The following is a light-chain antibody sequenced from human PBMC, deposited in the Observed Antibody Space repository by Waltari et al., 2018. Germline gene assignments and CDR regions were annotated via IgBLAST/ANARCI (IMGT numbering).Light chain of an antibody. V-gene: IGKV2D-29*01. CDR2: EVS. CDR1: QSLLHSDGKTY. CDR3: MQSIQLPRT. J-gene: IGKJ2*01. Sequence: DIVMTQTPLSLSVTPGQPASISCKSSQSLLHSDGKTYLYWYLQKPGQHPQLLIYEVSNRFSACQDMVIGSGSGTDFTRKISRVEAEDIGVYHCMQSIQLPRTFGQGTKLEI.